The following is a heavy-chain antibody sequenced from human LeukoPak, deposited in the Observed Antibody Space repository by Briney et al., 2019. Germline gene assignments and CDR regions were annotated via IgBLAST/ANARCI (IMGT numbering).Heavy chain of an antibody. CDR3: ARDASGAGYYGL. J-gene: IGHJ4*02. V-gene: IGHV4-61*01. CDR2: IYYSGST. D-gene: IGHD3-10*01. Sequence: SETLALTCTVSGGSVSSGSYYWSWIRQPPGKGLEWIGDIYYSGSTNYNPSLKSRVTISVDTSKNQFSLKLSSVTAADTAVYYCARDASGAGYYGLWGQGTLVTVSS. CDR1: GGSVSSGSYY.